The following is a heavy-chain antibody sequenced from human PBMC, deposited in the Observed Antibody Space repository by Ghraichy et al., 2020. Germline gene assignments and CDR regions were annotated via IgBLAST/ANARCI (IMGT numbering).Heavy chain of an antibody. CDR3: ARGDSRGGFDR. CDR2: IRSSGSPV. D-gene: IGHD2-21*02. Sequence: GGSLRLSCVVSGFTFSTYGMNWVGQAPGKGLEWVSYIRSSGSPVYYADSVKGRFTISRDNAKNSLYLQMSSLRVEDMALYYWARGDSRGGFDRWGQGTLVTVSS. V-gene: IGHV3-48*01. J-gene: IGHJ4*02. CDR1: GFTFSTYG.